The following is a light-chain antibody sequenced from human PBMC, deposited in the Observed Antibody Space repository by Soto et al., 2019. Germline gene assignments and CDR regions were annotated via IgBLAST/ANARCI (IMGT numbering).Light chain of an antibody. CDR2: EVS. V-gene: IGLV2-8*01. CDR1: SSDVGGYNY. CDR3: NSYTSKSAQV. J-gene: IGLJ3*02. Sequence: QSALTQPPSASGSPGQSVTISCTGTSSDVGGYNYVSWYQQYPGKAPKLMIYEVSKRPSGVPDRFSGSKSGNTASLTVSGLQAEDEAHYYCNSYTSKSAQVFGGGTKVTVL.